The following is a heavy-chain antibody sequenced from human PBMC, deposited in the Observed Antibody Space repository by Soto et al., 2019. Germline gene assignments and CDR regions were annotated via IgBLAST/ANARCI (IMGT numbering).Heavy chain of an antibody. Sequence: PGGSLRLSCAASGFTVSSNYMSWVRQAPGKGLEWVSVIYSGGSTYYADSMKGRFTISRDNSENTLYLQMNSLRAEGTAVYYCARTCSGGTCSFDYWGQGTLVTVSS. J-gene: IGHJ4*02. D-gene: IGHD2-15*01. CDR1: GFTVSSNY. V-gene: IGHV3-66*01. CDR2: IYSGGST. CDR3: ARTCSGGTCSFDY.